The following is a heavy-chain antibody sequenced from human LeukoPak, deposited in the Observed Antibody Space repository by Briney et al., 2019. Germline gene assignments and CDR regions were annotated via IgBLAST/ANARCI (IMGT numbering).Heavy chain of an antibody. CDR3: ARRGTAKYYFDY. V-gene: IGHV4-39*01. CDR1: GGSISSSSYY. Sequence: SETLSLTCTVSGGSISSSSYYWGWIRQPPGKRLEWIGTIYYTGSTYYNPSLKTRLTISVDTSESQFSLKLNSVTAADTAVYYCARRGTAKYYFDYWGQGTLVTVSS. CDR2: IYYTGST. D-gene: IGHD5-18*01. J-gene: IGHJ4*02.